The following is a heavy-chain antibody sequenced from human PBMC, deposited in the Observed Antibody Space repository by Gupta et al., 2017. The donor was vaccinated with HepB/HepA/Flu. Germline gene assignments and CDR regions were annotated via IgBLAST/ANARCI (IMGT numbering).Heavy chain of an antibody. V-gene: IGHV6-1*01. CDR3: AREGTGLSD. CDR1: GASVSRNSAA. CDR2: TYYRSKWYN. Sequence: QVQLQQSGPGLVKPSQTLSLTCAISGASVSRNSAAWHWIRQSPSGGLEWLGRTYYRSKWYNEYAVSVKSRITISADTSKNQFSLQVNSVTPEDAAVYFCAREGTGLSDWGQGTLVTVSS. D-gene: IGHD3-10*01. J-gene: IGHJ4*02.